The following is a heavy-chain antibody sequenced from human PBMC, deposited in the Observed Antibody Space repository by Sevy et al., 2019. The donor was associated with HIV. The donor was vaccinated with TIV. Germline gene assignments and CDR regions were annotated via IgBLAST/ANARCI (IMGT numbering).Heavy chain of an antibody. J-gene: IGHJ6*02. CDR2: ISYSGST. CDR3: VRGGGRTDWGMDV. D-gene: IGHD1-1*01. CDR1: GGSIGSYY. V-gene: IGHV4-59*01. Sequence: SETLSLTCTVSGGSIGSYYWSWIRQPPGKGLEWIGYISYSGSTNDNPSLRSRVTISIDTSKNQFSLRLSSVSAADTAVYYCVRGGGRTDWGMDVWGPGTTVTISS.